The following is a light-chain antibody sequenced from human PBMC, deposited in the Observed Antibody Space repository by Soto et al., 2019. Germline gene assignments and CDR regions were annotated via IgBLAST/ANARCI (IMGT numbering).Light chain of an antibody. CDR2: AAT. CDR1: QAISRY. Sequence: QLTQSPSSLSASIGDRVTITCRATQAISRYLAWYQQKPGAAPKLLIFAATTLQSGVPSRFSGAASGTEFTLIISNLQSDDFATYYCQQLNSDEFGQGTKV. V-gene: IGKV1-9*01. J-gene: IGKJ1*01. CDR3: QQLNSDE.